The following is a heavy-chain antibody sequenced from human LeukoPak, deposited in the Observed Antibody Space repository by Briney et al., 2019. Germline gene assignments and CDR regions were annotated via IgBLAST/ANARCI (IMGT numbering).Heavy chain of an antibody. CDR3: ASLSCSSTSCPYYYYYGMDV. CDR2: ISAYNGNT. CDR1: GYTFTSYG. V-gene: IGHV1-18*01. J-gene: IGHJ6*02. D-gene: IGHD2-2*01. Sequence: ASVKVSCKASGYTFTSYGISWVRQAPGQGLEWMGWISAYNGNTNYAQKLQGRVTMTTDTSTSTAYMELRSLRSDDTAVYYCASLSCSSTSCPYYYYYGMDVWGQGTTLTVSS.